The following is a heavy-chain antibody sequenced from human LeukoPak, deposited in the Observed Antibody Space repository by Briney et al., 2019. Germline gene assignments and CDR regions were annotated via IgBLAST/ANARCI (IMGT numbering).Heavy chain of an antibody. CDR3: TRVFGVVIIRGDY. CDR1: GFTFSDYA. Sequence: GGSLRLSCTASGFTFSDYAMSWVRQAPGKGLEWVGFIRSKAYGGTTEYAASVKGRFTISRDDSKSIAYLQMNSLKTEDTAVYYCTRVFGVVIIRGDYWGQGTLVTVSS. V-gene: IGHV3-49*04. CDR2: IRSKAYGGTT. J-gene: IGHJ4*02. D-gene: IGHD3-3*01.